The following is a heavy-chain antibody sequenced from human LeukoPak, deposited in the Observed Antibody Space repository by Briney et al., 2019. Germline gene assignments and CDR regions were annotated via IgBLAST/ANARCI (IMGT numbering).Heavy chain of an antibody. CDR3: ARVDCSSTSCYYYYYMDV. D-gene: IGHD2-2*01. J-gene: IGHJ6*03. Sequence: ASVKVSCKASGYTFTGYYMHWVRQAPGQGLEWMGWINPNSGGTNCAQKFQGRVTMTRDTSISTAYMELSRLRSDDTAVYYCARVDCSSTSCYYYYYMDVWGKGTTVTVSS. V-gene: IGHV1-2*02. CDR2: INPNSGGT. CDR1: GYTFTGYY.